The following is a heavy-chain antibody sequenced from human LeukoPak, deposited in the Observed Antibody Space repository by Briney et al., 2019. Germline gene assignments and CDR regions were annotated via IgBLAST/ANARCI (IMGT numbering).Heavy chain of an antibody. Sequence: TGGSLRLSCDASGFTVNSYAMNWVRQAPGKGLEWVSVISASGDNTYYADSVKGRFTISRDDSKNTVYLQMNSLRADDTAVYHCAKGGRRHHGDYVAFWGQGTLVTVSS. D-gene: IGHD4-17*01. CDR3: AKGGRRHHGDYVAF. CDR2: ISASGDNT. V-gene: IGHV3-23*01. J-gene: IGHJ4*02. CDR1: GFTVNSYA.